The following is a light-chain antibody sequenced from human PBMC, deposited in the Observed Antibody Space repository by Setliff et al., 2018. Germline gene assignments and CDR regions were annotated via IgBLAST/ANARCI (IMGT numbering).Light chain of an antibody. CDR2: ATS. Sequence: IQMTQSPSSLSASVGDRVTITCRASQDIGNDLGWYHQKPGKPPKLLIYATSILQSGVPSRFSGSRFGTEFTLTISSLQPEDFATYYCLQDVAYPRTFGGGTKVDIK. J-gene: IGKJ4*01. CDR1: QDIGND. V-gene: IGKV1-6*01. CDR3: LQDVAYPRT.